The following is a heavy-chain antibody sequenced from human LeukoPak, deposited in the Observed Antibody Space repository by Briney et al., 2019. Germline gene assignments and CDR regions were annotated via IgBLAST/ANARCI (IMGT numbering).Heavy chain of an antibody. V-gene: IGHV3-73*01. CDR2: IRSKANSYAT. CDR3: TRPGIAVAGSDY. Sequence: GGSLRLSCAASGFTFSGSAMHWVRQASGKGLEWVGRIRSKANSYATAYAASVKGRFTISRDDSKDTAYLQMNSLKTEDTAVYYCTRPGIAVAGSDYWGQGTLVTVSS. J-gene: IGHJ4*02. CDR1: GFTFSGSA. D-gene: IGHD6-19*01.